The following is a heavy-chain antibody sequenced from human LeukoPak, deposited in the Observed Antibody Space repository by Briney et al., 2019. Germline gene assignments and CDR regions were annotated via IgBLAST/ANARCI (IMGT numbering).Heavy chain of an antibody. CDR2: IKSKTDGGTT. CDR1: GFTFTNAW. V-gene: IGHV3-15*01. J-gene: IGHJ4*02. D-gene: IGHD6-13*01. Sequence: GGSLRLSCAASGFTFTNAWMSCVRQAPGKGLEWVGRIKSKTDGGTTDYAAPVKGRFTISRDDSKNTLYLQMNSLETEDTAVYYCTTHSRIAATGTFDYWGQGTLVTVSS. CDR3: TTHSRIAATGTFDY.